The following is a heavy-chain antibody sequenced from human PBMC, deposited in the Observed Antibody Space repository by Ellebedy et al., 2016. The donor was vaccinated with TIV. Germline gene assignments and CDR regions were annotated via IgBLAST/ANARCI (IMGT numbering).Heavy chain of an antibody. V-gene: IGHV4-61*08. Sequence: SETLSLTCTVSTDSLDNGVFYWNWVRQPPGKGLEWIGHIYYYGGSTNYNPSLRRRVTISVDTSKNPFSLKLSSVTAADTAVYYCARGSTSYDSTDYFFNYWGRGTLLTVSS. CDR2: IYYYGGST. CDR1: TDSLDNGVFY. J-gene: IGHJ4*02. D-gene: IGHD3-22*01. CDR3: ARGSTSYDSTDYFFNY.